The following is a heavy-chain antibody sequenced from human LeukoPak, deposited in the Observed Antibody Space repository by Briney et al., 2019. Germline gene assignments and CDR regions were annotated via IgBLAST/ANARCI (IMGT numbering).Heavy chain of an antibody. CDR1: GFTFSSYW. CDR2: IKSNIDGATA. V-gene: IGHV3-15*01. CDR3: ISDSSGYFHFHF. J-gene: IGHJ4*02. Sequence: TGGSLRLSCAASGFTFSSYWMSWVRQAPGKGLEWVGRIKSNIDGATADYAAPVKGRLTISRDDSKNILYLQMNSLKTEDTAVYYCISDSSGYFHFHFWGQGTLVTVST. D-gene: IGHD3-22*01.